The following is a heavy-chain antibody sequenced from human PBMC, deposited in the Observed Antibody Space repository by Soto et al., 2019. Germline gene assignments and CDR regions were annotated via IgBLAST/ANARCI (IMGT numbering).Heavy chain of an antibody. CDR3: ARIKPGALSGDYATTVRYFDY. Sequence: QVQLQESGPGLVKPSQTLSLTCTVSGGSISSGGYYWSWIRQHPGKGLEWIGYIYYSGSTYYNPALTSRVTISVDTSKNQFSLKLSSVTDADTAVYYCARIKPGALSGDYATTVRYFDYWGQGTLVTVSS. CDR1: GGSISSGGYY. CDR2: IYYSGST. V-gene: IGHV4-31*03. J-gene: IGHJ4*02. D-gene: IGHD4-17*01.